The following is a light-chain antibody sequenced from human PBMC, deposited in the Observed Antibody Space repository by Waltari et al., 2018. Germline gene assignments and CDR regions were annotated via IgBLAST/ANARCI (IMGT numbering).Light chain of an antibody. CDR3: QQYENLPFT. CDR1: QDSSKY. J-gene: IGKJ4*01. CDR2: DAS. Sequence: DIQMTQSPSSLSASVGDRVTIPCQASQDSSKYLTWYQQKPGKAPKLLTYDASKLETGVPSRFRGSGSGIDFTFTISSLQPEDIATYYCQQYENLPFTFGGGTKVEIK. V-gene: IGKV1-33*01.